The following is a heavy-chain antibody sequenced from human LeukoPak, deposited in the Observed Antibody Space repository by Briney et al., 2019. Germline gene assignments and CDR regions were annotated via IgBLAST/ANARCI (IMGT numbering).Heavy chain of an antibody. D-gene: IGHD1-14*01. V-gene: IGHV3-64D*06. CDR2: IGSDGDST. J-gene: IGHJ4*01. CDR1: GFTFSSSA. CDR3: VSPVFINY. Sequence: GGSLRLSCAASGFTFSSSAMSWVRQAPGKGLEHVSTIGSDGDSTYYADSVKDRFTISRDNSENALYLQMTSLRPEDSAVYYCVSPVFINYWGQGTLVTVSS.